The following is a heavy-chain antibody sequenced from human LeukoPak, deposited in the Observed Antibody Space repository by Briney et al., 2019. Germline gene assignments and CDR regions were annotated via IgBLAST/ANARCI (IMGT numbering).Heavy chain of an antibody. CDR2: IKQDGSEK. CDR1: GFTFNDYW. Sequence: GGSLRLSCAASGFTFNDYWMSWVRQAPGKGLEWVADIKQDGSEKFYVDSVKGRFTISRDNAKNSLYLQMNSLRAEDTAVYYCARVRQYSSSWFDPWGQGTLVTVSS. CDR3: ARVRQYSSSWFDP. D-gene: IGHD6-13*01. V-gene: IGHV3-7*01. J-gene: IGHJ5*02.